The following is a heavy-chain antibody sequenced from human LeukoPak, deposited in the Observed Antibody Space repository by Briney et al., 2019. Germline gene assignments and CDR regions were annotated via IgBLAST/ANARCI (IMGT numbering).Heavy chain of an antibody. CDR3: ARATTRGTYDFWSGYIWWAEHWFDP. D-gene: IGHD3-3*01. CDR2: ISAYNGNT. CDR1: GYTFTSYG. J-gene: IGHJ5*02. V-gene: IGHV1-18*01. Sequence: ASVKVSCKASGYTFTSYGISWVLQAPGQGLEWMGWISAYNGNTNYAQKLQGRVTMTTDTSTSTAYMELRSLRSDDTAVYYCARATTRGTYDFWSGYIWWAEHWFDPWGQGTLVTVSS.